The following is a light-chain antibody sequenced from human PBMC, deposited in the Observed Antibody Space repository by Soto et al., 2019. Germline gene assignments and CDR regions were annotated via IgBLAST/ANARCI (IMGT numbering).Light chain of an antibody. CDR3: QQYNNWPPPIT. CDR1: QTVDRN. J-gene: IGKJ5*01. V-gene: IGKV3-15*01. CDR2: GAS. Sequence: EIVLTQSPVILSLSPGEGATLSCRASQTVDRNYFAWYQQKPGQAPRLLIYGASTRATGIPVRFSGSGSGTEFTLTISSLQSEDSAVYYCQQYNNWPPPITFGQGTRLEIK.